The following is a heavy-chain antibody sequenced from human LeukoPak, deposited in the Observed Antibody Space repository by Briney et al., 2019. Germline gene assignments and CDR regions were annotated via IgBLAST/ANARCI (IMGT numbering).Heavy chain of an antibody. CDR1: GFTVSSNY. Sequence: GGSLRLSCAASGFTVSSNYMSWVRQAPGKGLEWVSVIYSGGSTYYADSVKGRFTISRDNSKNTLYLQMNSLRAEDTAVYYCARAPQWAGFDCWGQGTLVTVSS. D-gene: IGHD6-19*01. CDR3: ARAPQWAGFDC. J-gene: IGHJ4*02. CDR2: IYSGGST. V-gene: IGHV3-53*01.